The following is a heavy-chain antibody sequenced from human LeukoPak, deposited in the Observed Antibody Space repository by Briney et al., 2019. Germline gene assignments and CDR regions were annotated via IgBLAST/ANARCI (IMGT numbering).Heavy chain of an antibody. CDR2: IHHNGETT. V-gene: IGHV3-64D*06. D-gene: IGHD1-26*01. CDR3: VRDMSGKYSFDY. CDR1: GFTLTWHV. J-gene: IGHJ4*02. Sequence: PGGSLRLSCAASGFTLTWHVMHWVRQAPGKALEYVSFIHHNGETTSYAESVRGRFTVSRDNSKNTLFLELSSLRTDDTAVYYCVRDMSGKYSFDYWGQGTLVIVST.